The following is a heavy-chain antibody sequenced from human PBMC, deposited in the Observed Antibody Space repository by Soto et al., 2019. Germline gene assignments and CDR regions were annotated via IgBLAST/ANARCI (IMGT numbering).Heavy chain of an antibody. J-gene: IGHJ6*02. CDR1: GFTFSDYY. CDR3: ARRKDIVVVPAARAGGMDV. Sequence: GGSLRLSXAACGFTFSDYYMSWIRQAPGKGLEWVSYISSSGSTIYYADSVKGRFTISRDNAKNSLYLQMNSLRAEDTAVYYCARRKDIVVVPAARAGGMDVWGQGTTVTVSS. CDR2: ISSSGSTI. V-gene: IGHV3-11*01. D-gene: IGHD2-2*01.